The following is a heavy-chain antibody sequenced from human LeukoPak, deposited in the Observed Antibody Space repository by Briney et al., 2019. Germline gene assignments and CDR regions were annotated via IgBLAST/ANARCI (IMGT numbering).Heavy chain of an antibody. J-gene: IGHJ4*02. D-gene: IGHD6-19*01. Sequence: PSETLSLTCTVSGGSISSSPYYWGWIRQPPGRGLEWIGNIYYSGSKYYNASLKTRVTTSVDTSKNQFSLKLTSVTAADTAVYYCARHASVDGNWPRPLDYWGQGSLVTVSS. V-gene: IGHV4-39*01. CDR1: GGSISSSPYY. CDR3: ARHASVDGNWPRPLDY. CDR2: IYYSGSK.